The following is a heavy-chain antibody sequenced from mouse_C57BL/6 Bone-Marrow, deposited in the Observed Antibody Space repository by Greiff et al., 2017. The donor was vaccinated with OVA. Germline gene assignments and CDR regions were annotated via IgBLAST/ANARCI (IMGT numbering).Heavy chain of an antibody. CDR3: ARSNDYEEAWFAD. J-gene: IGHJ3*01. CDR2: IYPGDGDT. CDR1: GYAFSSYW. Sequence: QVQLQQSGAELVKPGASVKISCKASGYAFSSYWMNWVKQRPGKGLEWIGQIYPGDGDTNYNGKFKGKATLTADKSSSTAYMQLSSLTSEDSAVYFCARSNDYEEAWFADWGQGTLVTVSA. V-gene: IGHV1-80*01. D-gene: IGHD2-4*01.